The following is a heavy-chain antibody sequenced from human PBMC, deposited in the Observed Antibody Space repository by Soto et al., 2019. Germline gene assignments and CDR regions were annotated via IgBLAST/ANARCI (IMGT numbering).Heavy chain of an antibody. J-gene: IGHJ4*02. D-gene: IGHD6-19*01. Sequence: QVQLVQSGAEVKKPGSSVKVSCKASGGTFSSYAISWVRQAPGQGLEWMGGIIPIFGTANYAQKFQGRVTITADESTSKAYMELSSLRSEDTAVYYCARGNVDFGGVAGTFDYWGQGTLVTVSS. CDR3: ARGNVDFGGVAGTFDY. CDR2: IIPIFGTA. CDR1: GGTFSSYA. V-gene: IGHV1-69*12.